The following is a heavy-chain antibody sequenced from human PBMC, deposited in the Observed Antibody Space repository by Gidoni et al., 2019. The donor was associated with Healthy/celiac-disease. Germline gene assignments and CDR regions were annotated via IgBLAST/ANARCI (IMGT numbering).Heavy chain of an antibody. CDR2: IYYSGST. CDR1: GGSIRSYY. J-gene: IGHJ3*02. V-gene: IGHV4-59*01. D-gene: IGHD6-13*01. CDR3: ASDPESYSSRWYGAFDI. Sequence: QVQLQESGPGLVTPSETLSITSNVSGGSIRSYYWRWTRQPPGKGLEWIGYIYYSGSTNYNPSLKSRVTISVDTSKNQFSLKLSSVTAADTAVYYCASDPESYSSRWYGAFDIWGQGTMVPVSS.